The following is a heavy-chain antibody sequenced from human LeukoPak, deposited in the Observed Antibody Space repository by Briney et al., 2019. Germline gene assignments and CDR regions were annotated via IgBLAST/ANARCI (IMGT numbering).Heavy chain of an antibody. CDR3: ARDESSSSMGGEGFKNDAFDI. CDR2: IYYSGST. V-gene: IGHV4-31*03. Sequence: SETLSLTCTVSGGSISSGGYYWSWIRQHPGKGLEWIGYIYYSGSTYYNPSLKSRVTISVDTSKNQFSLKLSSVTAADTAVYYCARDESSSSMGGEGFKNDAFDIWGQGTMVTVSS. CDR1: GGSISSGGYY. D-gene: IGHD6-6*01. J-gene: IGHJ3*02.